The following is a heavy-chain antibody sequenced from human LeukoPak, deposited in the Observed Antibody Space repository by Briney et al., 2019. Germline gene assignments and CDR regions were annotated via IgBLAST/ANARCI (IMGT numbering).Heavy chain of an antibody. D-gene: IGHD3-10*01. J-gene: IGHJ4*02. Sequence: PSETLSLTCTVSGGSVSSYYWSWIRQSPGKGLEWIAYISYSGSTNYNPSLKSRVTISVDTSKNQFSLKLTSMTAADTAVYYCARAMWFGEPFDYWGQGTLVTVSS. V-gene: IGHV4-59*02. CDR3: ARAMWFGEPFDY. CDR1: GGSVSSYY. CDR2: ISYSGST.